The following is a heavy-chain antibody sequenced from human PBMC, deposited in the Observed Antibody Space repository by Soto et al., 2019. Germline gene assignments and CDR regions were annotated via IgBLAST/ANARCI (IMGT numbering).Heavy chain of an antibody. V-gene: IGHV4-59*01. CDR3: ASLNYYDSSGYFGY. CDR1: GGSISSYY. D-gene: IGHD3-22*01. J-gene: IGHJ4*02. Sequence: SETLSLTCTVSGGSISSYYWSWIRQPPGKGLEWIGYIYYSGSTNYNPSLKSRVTISVDTSKNQFSLKLSSVTAADTAVYYCASLNYYDSSGYFGYWGKGTLVTVSS. CDR2: IYYSGST.